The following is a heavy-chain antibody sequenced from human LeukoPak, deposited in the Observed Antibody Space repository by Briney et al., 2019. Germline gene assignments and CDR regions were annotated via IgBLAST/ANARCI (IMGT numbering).Heavy chain of an antibody. V-gene: IGHV1-8*01. Sequence: ASVKVSCKASGYTFISYDINWLRQVSGQRPEWKGWQNPNSGNKGYAPKFKGRVTMTRDTSTNTAYMDLSGLKSEDTAVYYCARKGPGVLDVWGQGTLVAVSS. CDR2: QNPNSGNK. CDR3: ARKGPGVLDV. D-gene: IGHD7-27*01. J-gene: IGHJ3*01. CDR1: GYTFISYD.